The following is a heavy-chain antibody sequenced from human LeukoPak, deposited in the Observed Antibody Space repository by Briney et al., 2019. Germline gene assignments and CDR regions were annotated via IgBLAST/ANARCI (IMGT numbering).Heavy chain of an antibody. V-gene: IGHV3-21*06. CDR1: GFTFSSYG. Sequence: GGSLRLSCAASGFTFSSYGMNWVRQAPGKGLKWVSCISSSSTYIYYADSVKGRFTISRDNARNSLYLQMNSLRAEDTAVYYCARREDCSGGSCYSNYWGQGTLVTVSS. J-gene: IGHJ4*02. CDR3: ARREDCSGGSCYSNY. CDR2: ISSSSTYI. D-gene: IGHD2-15*01.